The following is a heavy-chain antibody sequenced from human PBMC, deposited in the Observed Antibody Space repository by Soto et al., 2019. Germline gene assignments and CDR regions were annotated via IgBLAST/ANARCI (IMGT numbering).Heavy chain of an antibody. J-gene: IGHJ5*02. V-gene: IGHV3-48*01. CDR1: GFTFSSYS. D-gene: IGHD3-10*01. CDR2: ISSSSSTI. CDR3: ARDIPWFGELLSPNWFDP. Sequence: GGSLRLSCAASGFTFSSYSMNWVRQAPGKGLEWVSYISSSSSTIYYADSVKGRFTISRDNAKNSLYLQMNSLRAEDTAVYYCARDIPWFGELLSPNWFDPWGQGTLVTVSS.